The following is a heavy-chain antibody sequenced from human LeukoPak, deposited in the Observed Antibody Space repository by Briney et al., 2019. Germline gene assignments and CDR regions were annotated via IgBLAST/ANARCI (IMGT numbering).Heavy chain of an antibody. D-gene: IGHD3-10*01. J-gene: IGHJ6*02. V-gene: IGHV4-31*03. CDR2: IYYSGGT. CDR1: GGSISSGGYY. Sequence: PSETLSLTCTVSGGSISSGGYYWSWIRQHPGKGLEWIGYIYYSGGTYYNPSLKSRVTISVDTSKNQFSLKLSSVTAADTAVYYCARVLLWFGELSSYYYGMDVWGQGTTVTVSS. CDR3: ARVLLWFGELSSYYYGMDV.